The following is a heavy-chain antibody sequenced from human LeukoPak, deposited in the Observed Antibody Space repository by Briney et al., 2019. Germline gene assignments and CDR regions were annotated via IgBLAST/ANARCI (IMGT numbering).Heavy chain of an antibody. CDR3: ARKNPKEMATNHLDY. CDR1: GFTFSSYS. D-gene: IGHD5-24*01. J-gene: IGHJ4*02. Sequence: PGGSLRLSCAASGFTFSSYSMNWVRQAPGKGLEWVSSISSSSSYIYYADSVKGRFTISRDNAKNSLYLQMNSLRAEDTAVYYCARKNPKEMATNHLDYWGQGTLVTVSS. CDR2: ISSSSSYI. V-gene: IGHV3-21*01.